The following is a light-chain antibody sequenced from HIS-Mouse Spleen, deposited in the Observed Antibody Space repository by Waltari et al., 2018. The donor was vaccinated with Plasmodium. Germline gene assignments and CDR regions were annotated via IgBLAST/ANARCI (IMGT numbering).Light chain of an antibody. J-gene: IGKJ4*01. CDR3: QQYYSYPLT. CDR1: QCISSY. V-gene: IGKV1-8*01. Sequence: AIRMTQSPSSFSASTGDRVTITCRASQCISSYLAWYQQKPGKAPKLLIYAASTLQSAVPSRFSGSGSGTDFTLTISCLQSEDFATYYCQQYYSYPLTFGGGTNVEIK. CDR2: AAS.